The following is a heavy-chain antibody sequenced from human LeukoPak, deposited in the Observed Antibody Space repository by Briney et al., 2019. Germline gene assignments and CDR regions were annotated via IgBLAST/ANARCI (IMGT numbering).Heavy chain of an antibody. CDR2: ISYDGSDK. CDR3: ARSNCDSCYRGVWYYFDF. D-gene: IGHD2-2*01. CDR1: GFTFSSNG. J-gene: IGHJ4*02. V-gene: IGHV3-30*03. Sequence: PGGSLRLSCAASGFTFSSNGMHWVRQAPGKGLEWVAVISYDGSDKYYADSVKGRFTISRDNSKNTLYLQMNSLRAEDTAVYYCARSNCDSCYRGVWYYFDFWGQGTLVTVSS.